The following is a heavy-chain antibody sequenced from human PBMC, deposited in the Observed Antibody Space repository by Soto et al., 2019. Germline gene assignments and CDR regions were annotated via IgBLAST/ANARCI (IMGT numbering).Heavy chain of an antibody. CDR2: TYYRSKLYY. Sequence: QVQLQQSGPGLVKPSQTLSLTCAITGDSVSSNSAGWSWVRQSPSRGLEWLGRTYYRSKLYYEYAVSVRGRITINPDTSKNQYSLQLNSVTPEDTAVYFCARGEQYSGRIFDYWGQGTLVTVSS. CDR3: ARGEQYSGRIFDY. CDR1: GDSVSSNSAG. D-gene: IGHD1-26*01. V-gene: IGHV6-1*01. J-gene: IGHJ4*01.